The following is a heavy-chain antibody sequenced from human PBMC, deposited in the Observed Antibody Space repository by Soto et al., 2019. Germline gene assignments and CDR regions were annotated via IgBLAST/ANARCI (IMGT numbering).Heavy chain of an antibody. CDR3: AKGRRYGSGSYYTFDY. CDR2: ISGSGGST. CDR1: GFTFSSYA. Sequence: EVQLLESGGGLVQPGGSLRLSCAASGFTFSSYAMSWVRQAPGKGLEWVSAISGSGGSTYYADSVKGRFTISRDNSKNTLYLQMNSLRAEDTAVYYCAKGRRYGSGSYYTFDYWGQGTLVTVSS. V-gene: IGHV3-23*01. J-gene: IGHJ4*02. D-gene: IGHD3-10*01.